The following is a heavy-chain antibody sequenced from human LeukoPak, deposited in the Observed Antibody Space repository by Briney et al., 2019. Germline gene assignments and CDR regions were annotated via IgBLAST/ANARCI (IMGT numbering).Heavy chain of an antibody. CDR1: GFTFSSYA. CDR2: ISGSGGST. Sequence: PGGSLRLSCAASGFTFSSYAMSWVRQAPGKGLEWVSAISGSGGSTYYADSVKGRFTISRDNSKNTLYLQMNSLRAEDTAVYYCAKVQGYGDCLVRSFDYWGQGTLVTVSS. J-gene: IGHJ4*02. D-gene: IGHD4-17*01. CDR3: AKVQGYGDCLVRSFDY. V-gene: IGHV3-23*01.